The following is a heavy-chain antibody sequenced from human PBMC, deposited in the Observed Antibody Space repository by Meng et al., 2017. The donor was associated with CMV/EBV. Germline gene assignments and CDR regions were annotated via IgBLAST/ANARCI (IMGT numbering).Heavy chain of an antibody. Sequence: SETLSLTCAVYGGSFSGYYWSWIRQPPGKGLEWIGEINHSGSTNYNPSLKSRVTISVDTSKNQFSLKLSSVTAADTAVYYCARGYSSSSVRYSSGWYGSYYYYGMDVWGQGTTVTAP. J-gene: IGHJ6*02. CDR3: ARGYSSSSVRYSSGWYGSYYYYGMDV. CDR2: INHSGST. CDR1: GGSFSGYY. D-gene: IGHD6-19*01. V-gene: IGHV4-34*01.